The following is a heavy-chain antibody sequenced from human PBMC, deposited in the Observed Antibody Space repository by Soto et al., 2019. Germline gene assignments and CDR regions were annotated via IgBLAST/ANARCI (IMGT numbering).Heavy chain of an antibody. Sequence: QVQLVQSGAEVKKPGASVKVSCKASGYTFASYAISWMRQAPGQGRERMGWISAYNGNTNYAQKLQGRVTITTDTTTSTDYMEPRSLRSEDTAAYYCARDPPPPDYWGQGTLVTVSS. V-gene: IGHV1-18*01. CDR2: ISAYNGNT. CDR1: GYTFASYA. CDR3: ARDPPPPDY. J-gene: IGHJ4*02.